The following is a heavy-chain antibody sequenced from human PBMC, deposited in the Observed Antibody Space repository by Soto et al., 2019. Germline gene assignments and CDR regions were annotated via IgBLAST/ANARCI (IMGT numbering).Heavy chain of an antibody. V-gene: IGHV3-74*01. J-gene: IGHJ6*02. D-gene: IGHD1-1*01. Sequence: GGSLRLSCAASGFTFSSYWMHWVRQAPGKGLVWVSRINSDGSSTSYADSVKGRFTISRDNAKNTLYLQMNSLRAEDTAVYYCARLEPPYYYYYGMDVWGQGTTVTVSS. CDR1: GFTFSSYW. CDR3: ARLEPPYYYYYGMDV. CDR2: INSDGSST.